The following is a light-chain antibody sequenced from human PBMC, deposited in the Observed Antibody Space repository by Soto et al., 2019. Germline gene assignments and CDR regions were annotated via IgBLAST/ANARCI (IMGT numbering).Light chain of an antibody. CDR1: QGISSF. CDR2: VAS. Sequence: DIQLTQSPSSLSASVGHRVTIACRVSQGISSFLAWYQQRPGKAPKLLIYVASSLQSGVPSRFSGSGSGTDFTLSISSLQPEDSASYFCQQNDDFPLTFGGGTKADIK. CDR3: QQNDDFPLT. V-gene: IGKV1-9*01. J-gene: IGKJ4*01.